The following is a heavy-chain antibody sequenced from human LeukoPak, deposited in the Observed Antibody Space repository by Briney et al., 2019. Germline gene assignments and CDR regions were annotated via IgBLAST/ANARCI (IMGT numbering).Heavy chain of an antibody. D-gene: IGHD6-13*01. V-gene: IGHV3-23*01. Sequence: GGSLRLSCAASGFTFSSYAMSWVRKAPGQGLEWVSAIIGSGSSTYYADSVKGRFTISRDNSKNTLFLQMNSLRAEDTAVYYCAKDRAQQLVLDFWGQGTLVTVSS. CDR2: IIGSGSST. CDR1: GFTFSSYA. CDR3: AKDRAQQLVLDF. J-gene: IGHJ4*02.